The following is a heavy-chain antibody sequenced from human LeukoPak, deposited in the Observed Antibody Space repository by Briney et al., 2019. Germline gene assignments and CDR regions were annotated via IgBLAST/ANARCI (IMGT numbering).Heavy chain of an antibody. CDR3: ARGGSRYYYDSSGYFRRGYYMDV. D-gene: IGHD3-22*01. Sequence: SETLSLTCTVSGGSISSYHWSWIRQPPGKGLEWIGYIYYSGSTNYNPSLKSRVTISVDTSKNQFSLKLSSVTAADTAVYYCARGGSRYYYDSSGYFRRGYYMDVWGKGTTVTVSS. V-gene: IGHV4-59*12. CDR1: GGSISSYH. CDR2: IYYSGST. J-gene: IGHJ6*03.